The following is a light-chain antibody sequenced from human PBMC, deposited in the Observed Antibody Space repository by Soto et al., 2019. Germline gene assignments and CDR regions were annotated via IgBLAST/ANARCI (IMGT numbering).Light chain of an antibody. CDR3: QQRSNWPPSIT. CDR2: DAS. V-gene: IGKV3-11*01. CDR1: QSVSSY. Sequence: EIVLTQSPATPSFSPGGKTTNSYRASQSVSSYLAWYQQKPGQAPRLLIYDASNRATGIPARFSGSGSGTDFTLTISSLEPEDFAVYYCQQRSNWPPSITFGQGTRLEIK. J-gene: IGKJ5*01.